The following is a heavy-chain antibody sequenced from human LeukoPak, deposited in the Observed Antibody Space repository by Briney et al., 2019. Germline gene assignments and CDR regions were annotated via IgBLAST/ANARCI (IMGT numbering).Heavy chain of an antibody. D-gene: IGHD3-22*01. CDR3: GKQDSSSDY. CDR2: IRSDGRDK. CDR1: GFIFGTYG. V-gene: IGHV3-30*02. J-gene: IGHJ4*02. Sequence: PGGSLRLSCAASGFIFGTYGMHSVSQAPCKGLEWVAFIRSDGRDKSYAGSVMCRFTISRDNSKNTLYLQMNTLRAAYTAVYCGGKQDSSSDYWGQGPLVTVPS.